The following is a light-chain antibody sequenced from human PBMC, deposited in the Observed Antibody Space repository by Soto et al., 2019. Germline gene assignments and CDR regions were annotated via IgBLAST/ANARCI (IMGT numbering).Light chain of an antibody. Sequence: QSVLTQPPSASGSPGQSITISCTGTSSDVGGYNYVSWYQQHPGKAPKLIINEVTKRPSGVPDRFSGSKSGNTASLTVSGLQAEDEADYFCSSYAGRNSIYVFGTGTKVTVL. CDR2: EVT. V-gene: IGLV2-8*01. CDR3: SSYAGRNSIYV. J-gene: IGLJ1*01. CDR1: SSDVGGYNY.